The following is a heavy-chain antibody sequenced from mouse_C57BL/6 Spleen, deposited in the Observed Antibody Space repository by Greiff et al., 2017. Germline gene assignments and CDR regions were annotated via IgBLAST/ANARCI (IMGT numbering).Heavy chain of an antibody. J-gene: IGHJ1*03. CDR1: GYTFTDYN. D-gene: IGHD1-1*01. V-gene: IGHV1-22*01. CDR3: ARDPTDWYFDV. Sequence: EVQLQQSGPELVKPGASVKMSCKASGYTFTDYNMHWVKQSHGKSLEWIGYINPNNGGTSYNQKFKGKATFTVNKSSSTAYMELRSLTSEDAAVYYCARDPTDWYFDVWGTGTTVTVSS. CDR2: INPNNGGT.